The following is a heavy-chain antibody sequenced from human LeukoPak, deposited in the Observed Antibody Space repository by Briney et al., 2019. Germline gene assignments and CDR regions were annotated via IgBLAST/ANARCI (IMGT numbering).Heavy chain of an antibody. J-gene: IGHJ6*03. CDR1: GGSISISGYY. CDR2: IFYTGTT. D-gene: IGHD1-26*01. V-gene: IGHV4-39*07. Sequence: SETLSLTCTVSGGSISISGYYWAWVRQPPGKGPEWIGSIFYTGTTYYNPSLKSRVSISVDTSKNQFSLKLSSMTAADTAVYYCARHSGTFYYYYYMDVWGKGTTVTVSS. CDR3: ARHSGTFYYYYYMDV.